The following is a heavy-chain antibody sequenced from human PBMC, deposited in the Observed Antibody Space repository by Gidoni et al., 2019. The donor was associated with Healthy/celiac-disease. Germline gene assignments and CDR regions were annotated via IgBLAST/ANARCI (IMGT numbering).Heavy chain of an antibody. D-gene: IGHD5-12*01. Sequence: QVQLVQSGAEGKKPGSSGKVSCKASGGTVSSYTIRWVRQAPGQGLEWMGRIIPFLGIANYAQKFQGRVTITADKSTSTAYMELSSLRSEDTAVYYCARDLDSGDGAFDYWGQGTLVTVSS. J-gene: IGHJ4*02. CDR3: ARDLDSGDGAFDY. CDR1: GGTVSSYT. V-gene: IGHV1-69*08. CDR2: IIPFLGIA.